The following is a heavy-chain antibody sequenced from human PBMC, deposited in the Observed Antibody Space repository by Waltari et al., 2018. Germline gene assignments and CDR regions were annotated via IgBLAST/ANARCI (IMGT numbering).Heavy chain of an antibody. CDR3: ARHPRMSVWWRSDFDY. CDR2: IYYSGST. CDR1: GGSISSSSYY. D-gene: IGHD2-21*01. J-gene: IGHJ4*02. Sequence: QLQLQESGPGLVKPSETLSLTCTVSGGSISSSSYYWGWIRQPPGKGLEWIGSIYYSGSTYYNPSLKSRVTISVDTSKNQFSLKLSSVTAADTAVYYCARHPRMSVWWRSDFDYWGQGTLVTVSS. V-gene: IGHV4-39*01.